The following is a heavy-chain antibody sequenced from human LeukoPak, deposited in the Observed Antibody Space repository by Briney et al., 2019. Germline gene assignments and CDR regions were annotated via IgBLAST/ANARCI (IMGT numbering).Heavy chain of an antibody. V-gene: IGHV1-18*01. CDR2: ISAYNGNT. J-gene: IGHJ5*02. CDR1: GYTFTSYG. CDR3: ARVKEAYYYGSGNNWFDP. Sequence: ASVKVSCKASGYTFTSYGISWVRQAPGQGLEWMGWISAYNGNTNYAQKLQGRVTMTTDTSTSTAYMELRSLRSDDTAVYYCARVKEAYYYGSGNNWFDPWGQGTLVTVSS. D-gene: IGHD3-10*01.